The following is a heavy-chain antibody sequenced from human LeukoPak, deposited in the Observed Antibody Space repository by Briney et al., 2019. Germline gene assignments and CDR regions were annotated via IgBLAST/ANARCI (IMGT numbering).Heavy chain of an antibody. Sequence: SETLSLTCTVSGGSISSGSYYWSWIRQPAGEGLEWIGRIYTSGSTNYNPSLKSRVTISVDTSKNQFSLKLSSVTAADTAVYYCARENSSSWFDAFDIWGQGTMVTVSS. V-gene: IGHV4-61*02. D-gene: IGHD6-13*01. CDR3: ARENSSSWFDAFDI. CDR1: GGSISSGSYY. CDR2: IYTSGST. J-gene: IGHJ3*02.